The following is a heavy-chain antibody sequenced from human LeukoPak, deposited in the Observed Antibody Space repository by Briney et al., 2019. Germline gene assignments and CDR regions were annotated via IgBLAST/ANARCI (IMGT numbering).Heavy chain of an antibody. D-gene: IGHD3-3*01. V-gene: IGHV3-30*02. J-gene: IGHJ4*02. CDR1: GFSFSSYG. Sequence: GGSLRLSCAASGFSFSSYGMHWVRLAPGRGLEWVAFIQRDGSYEKYADSVKGRFTISRDNSKNTLYLQMNSLRAEDTAVYYCARDLDHILRFLEPLGYFDYWGQGTLVTVSS. CDR3: ARDLDHILRFLEPLGYFDY. CDR2: IQRDGSYE.